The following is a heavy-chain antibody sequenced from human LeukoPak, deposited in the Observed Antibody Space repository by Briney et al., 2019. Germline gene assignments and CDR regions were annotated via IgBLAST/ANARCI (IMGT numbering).Heavy chain of an antibody. J-gene: IGHJ4*02. V-gene: IGHV5-51*01. CDR3: ARHGGYSSSAQIDY. D-gene: IGHD5-18*01. CDR1: GDSFTSHW. CDR2: IYPGDPDT. Sequence: GESLKISCKGSGDSFTSHWIGWVRQMPGKGLEGMGIIYPGDPDTRYSPSFQGQVTISADKSISTAYLQWDSLKASDTALYYCARHGGYSSSAQIDYWGQGTLVTVSS.